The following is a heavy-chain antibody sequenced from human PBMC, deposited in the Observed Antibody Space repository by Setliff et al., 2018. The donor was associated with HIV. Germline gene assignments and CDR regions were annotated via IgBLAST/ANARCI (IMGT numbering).Heavy chain of an antibody. CDR2: FYYNGDS. D-gene: IGHD3-22*01. CDR3: ARWMVVPRDSYYNYYYMDV. V-gene: IGHV4-39*07. CDR1: GDSVNDRSYF. J-gene: IGHJ6*03. Sequence: KTSETLSLTCTVSGDSVNDRSYFWGWIRQPPGKGLEWIGTFYYNGDSRYNPSLKSRVTISVDTSKNHFSLKLSSVTAADTAVYYCARWMVVPRDSYYNYYYMDVWGKGTTVTVSS.